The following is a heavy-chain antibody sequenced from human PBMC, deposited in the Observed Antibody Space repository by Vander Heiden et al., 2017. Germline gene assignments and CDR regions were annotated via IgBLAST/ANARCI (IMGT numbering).Heavy chain of an antibody. CDR2: IYYSGST. J-gene: IGHJ6*02. D-gene: IGHD6-13*01. CDR3: ARRAAAGTPSYYYYGMDV. Sequence: QLQLQESGPGLVQPSETLSLTCTVSGGSISSRSYYWGWIRKSPGKGLEWIRSIYYSGSTDYNPPLKRRVTISVDTSKNKFYLKLSAVTAEDTAVYYCARRAAAGTPSYYYYGMDVWGQGTTGTVSS. CDR1: GGSISSRSYY. V-gene: IGHV4-39*01.